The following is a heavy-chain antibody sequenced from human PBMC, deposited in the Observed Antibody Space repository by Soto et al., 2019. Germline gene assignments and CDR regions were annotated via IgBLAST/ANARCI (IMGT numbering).Heavy chain of an antibody. V-gene: IGHV1-18*01. CDR2: ISAYNGNT. CDR1: GYTFTSYG. J-gene: IGHJ6*02. CDR3: ARVPILGWGRSYGMDV. Sequence: AASVKVSCKASGYTFTSYGISWVRQAPGQGLEWMGWISAYNGNTNYAQKLQGRVTMTTDTSTSTAYMELRSLRSDDTAVYYCARVPILGWGRSYGMDVWGQGTTVTVSS. D-gene: IGHD3-16*01.